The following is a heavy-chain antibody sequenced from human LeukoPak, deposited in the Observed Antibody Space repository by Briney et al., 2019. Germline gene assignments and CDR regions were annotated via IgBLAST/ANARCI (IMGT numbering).Heavy chain of an antibody. V-gene: IGHV4-59*01. CDR2: IYYRGST. CDR3: ARGNYGGSDGDAFDI. D-gene: IGHD4-23*01. Sequence: SETLSLTCTVSDGSISPYSWSRIRQPPGKGLEWIDFIYYRGSTNYNPSLKSRVSISVDTSKNQFSLKLSSVTAADTAVYYCARGNYGGSDGDAFDIWGQGTMVTVSS. J-gene: IGHJ3*02. CDR1: DGSISPYS.